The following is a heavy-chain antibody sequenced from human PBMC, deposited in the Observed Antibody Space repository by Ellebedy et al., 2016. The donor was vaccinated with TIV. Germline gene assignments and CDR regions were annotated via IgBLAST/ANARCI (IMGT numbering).Heavy chain of an antibody. CDR3: ARYVSYFDTPDQIDYYFDS. V-gene: IGHV4-59*08. Sequence: SETLSLTCNVSGGSISSYYWSWIRQPPGKGLEWIGFIYYSGSTNYNPSLQIRVTISIDSSKKQFSLKLSSVTAADTAVYYCARYVSYFDTPDQIDYYFDSWGQGTLVTVSS. CDR2: IYYSGST. CDR1: GGSISSYY. J-gene: IGHJ4*02. D-gene: IGHD3-22*01.